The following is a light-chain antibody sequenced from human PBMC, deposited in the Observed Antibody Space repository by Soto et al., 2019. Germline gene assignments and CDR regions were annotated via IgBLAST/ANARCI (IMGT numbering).Light chain of an antibody. CDR1: SSDVDGYNY. J-gene: IGLJ1*01. V-gene: IGLV2-14*03. CDR2: DVS. CDR3: SSFTGSGTYV. Sequence: QSALTQPASVSGSPGQSITISCTGTSSDVDGYNYVSWYQQHPGKAPRLMIYDVSDRPSGVSNRFSGAKSGNTASLTISGLQAEDEADYYCSSFTGSGTYVFGTGTKVTVL.